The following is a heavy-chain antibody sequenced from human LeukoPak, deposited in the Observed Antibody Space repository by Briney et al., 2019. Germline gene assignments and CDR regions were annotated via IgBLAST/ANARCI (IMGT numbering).Heavy chain of an antibody. CDR1: GGSISSSSYY. CDR3: ARENYLYYGMDV. D-gene: IGHD5-24*01. V-gene: IGHV4-39*07. J-gene: IGHJ6*02. Sequence: TSETLSLTCTVSGGSISSSSYYWGWILQPPGKGLEWIGSIYYSGSTYYNPSLKSRVTISVDTSKNQFSLKLSSVTAADTAVYYCARENYLYYGMDVWGQGTTVTVSS. CDR2: IYYSGST.